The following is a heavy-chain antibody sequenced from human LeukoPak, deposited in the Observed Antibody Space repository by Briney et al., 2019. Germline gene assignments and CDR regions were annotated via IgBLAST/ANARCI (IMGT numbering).Heavy chain of an antibody. D-gene: IGHD6-13*01. J-gene: IGHJ6*02. CDR3: ARRIAAGYYYYYGMDV. CDR1: GYTFTSYD. Sequence: ASVKVSCKASGYTFTSYDINWVRQATGQGPEWMGWMNPNSGNTGYAQKFQGRVTMTRNTSISTAYMELSSLRSEDTAVYYCARRIAAGYYYYYGMDVWGQGTTVTVSS. V-gene: IGHV1-8*01. CDR2: MNPNSGNT.